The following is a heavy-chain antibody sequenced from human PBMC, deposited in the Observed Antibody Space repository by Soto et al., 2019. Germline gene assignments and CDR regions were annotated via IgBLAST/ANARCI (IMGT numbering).Heavy chain of an antibody. CDR1: GFTFSDYG. J-gene: IGHJ6*02. V-gene: IGHV3-30*18. CDR3: AKDHGFDEFQLLYYSYYGLDV. CDR2: ISYDSTNK. D-gene: IGHD2-2*02. Sequence: GGSLRLSCAASGFTFSDYGMHWVRQAPGEGLEWVAVISYDSTNKYYGDSVKGRFTISRDNSKNTLYLQMNSLRAEDRAVYYCAKDHGFDEFQLLYYSYYGLDVWGQGTTVTVSS.